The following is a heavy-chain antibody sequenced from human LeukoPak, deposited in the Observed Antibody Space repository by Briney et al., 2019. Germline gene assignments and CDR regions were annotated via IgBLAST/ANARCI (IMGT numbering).Heavy chain of an antibody. J-gene: IGHJ3*02. CDR3: AKLPGTCPDAFDI. V-gene: IGHV3-48*03. CDR1: GFTFSSYE. Sequence: GGSLRLSCAASGFTFSSYEMHWVRQGPGKGREWVSYISSSGSTIYYADSVKGRFTISRDNAKNTLYLQMNSLRAEDTAVYYCAKLPGTCPDAFDIWGQGTMVTVSS. CDR2: ISSSGSTI. D-gene: IGHD4-23*01.